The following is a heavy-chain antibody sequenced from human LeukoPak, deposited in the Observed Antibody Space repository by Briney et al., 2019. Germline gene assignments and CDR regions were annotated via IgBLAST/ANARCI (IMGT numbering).Heavy chain of an antibody. CDR1: GGSISSSSYY. CDR2: IYYSGST. J-gene: IGHJ4*02. Sequence: SETLPLTCTVSGGSISSSSYYWGWIRQPPGKGLEWIGSIYYSGSTYCNPSLKSRVTISVDTSKNQFSLKLSSVTAADTAVYYCARQETVVTLDYWGQGTLVTVSS. CDR3: ARQETVVTLDY. V-gene: IGHV4-39*01. D-gene: IGHD4-23*01.